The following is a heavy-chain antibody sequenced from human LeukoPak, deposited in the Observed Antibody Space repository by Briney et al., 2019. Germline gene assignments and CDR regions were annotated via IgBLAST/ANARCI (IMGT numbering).Heavy chain of an antibody. CDR2: ICAYKGDT. J-gene: IGHJ6*03. Sequence: ASVKVSCKASGYTFTSYGINWLRQAPGQGLEWMGRICAYKGDTNYAQKFQGRVTMTTDTSTSTAYMELRSLRTDDTAVYYCARGPGGRSGYYPLEDYYYYYYMDVWGKGTTVTVSS. D-gene: IGHD3-22*01. CDR1: GYTFTSYG. CDR3: ARGPGGRSGYYPLEDYYYYYYMDV. V-gene: IGHV1-18*01.